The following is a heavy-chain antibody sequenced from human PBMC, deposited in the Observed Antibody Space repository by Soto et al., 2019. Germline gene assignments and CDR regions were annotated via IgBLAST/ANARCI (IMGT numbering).Heavy chain of an antibody. Sequence: SVKVSCKASGFTFTSSAMQWVRQARGQRLERIGWIVVGSGNTNYAQKFQERVTITRDMSTSTAYMELSSLRSEDTAVYYCAAERSVHCSGGSCYSNYYYYMDVWGKGTTVTVSS. CDR2: IVVGSGNT. V-gene: IGHV1-58*02. D-gene: IGHD2-15*01. CDR1: GFTFTSSA. CDR3: AAERSVHCSGGSCYSNYYYYMDV. J-gene: IGHJ6*03.